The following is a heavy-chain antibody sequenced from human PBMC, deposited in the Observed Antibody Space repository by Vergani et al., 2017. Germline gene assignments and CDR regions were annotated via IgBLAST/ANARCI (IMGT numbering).Heavy chain of an antibody. CDR2: IYWNDDQ. CDR1: GFSLNTRGVS. CDR3: VYXKTECGTTGCFYPFYYCYYMDV. V-gene: IGHV2-5*04. J-gene: IGHJ6*03. D-gene: IGHD1-7*01. Sequence: QITLKESGPTLVKPTQTLTLTCTFSGFSLNTRGVSVAWIRQPPGKALDWLPLIYWNDDQHYSPSLNNRVTITKDTSKNQVVLTMTNMDYVDTGTYYCVYXKTECGTTGCFYPFYYCYYMDVWGKGTTVTVSS.